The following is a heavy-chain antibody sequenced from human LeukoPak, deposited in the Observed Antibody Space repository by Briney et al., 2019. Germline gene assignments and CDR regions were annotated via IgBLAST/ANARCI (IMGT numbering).Heavy chain of an antibody. CDR2: ISAYNGNT. V-gene: IGHV1-18*01. CDR3: ARDGNAYSSSWSYYYGMDV. Sequence: ASVKVSCKASGYTFTSYGISWVRQAPGQGLEWMGWISAYNGNTNYAQKLQGRVTMTTDTSTSTAYMALRSLRSDDTAVYYCARDGNAYSSSWSYYYGMDVWGQGTTVTVSS. CDR1: GYTFTSYG. D-gene: IGHD6-13*01. J-gene: IGHJ6*02.